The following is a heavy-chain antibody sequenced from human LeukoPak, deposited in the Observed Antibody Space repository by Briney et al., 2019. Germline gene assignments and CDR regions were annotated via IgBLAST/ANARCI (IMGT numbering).Heavy chain of an antibody. CDR2: ISYDGSNK. J-gene: IGHJ6*02. V-gene: IGHV3-30-3*01. CDR1: GFTFSSYA. D-gene: IGHD5-18*01. CDR3: VRGIQLWLLYYGMDV. Sequence: GGSLRLSCAASGFTFSSYAMHWVRQAPGKGLEWVAVISYDGSNKYYADSVKGRFTISRDNSKNTLYLQMNSLRAEDTAVYYCVRGIQLWLLYYGMDVWGQGTTVTVSS.